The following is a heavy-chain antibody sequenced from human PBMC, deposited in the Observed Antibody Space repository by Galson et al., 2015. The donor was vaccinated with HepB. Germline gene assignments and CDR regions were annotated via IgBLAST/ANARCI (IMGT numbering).Heavy chain of an antibody. CDR3: ARGPYSSSWSLDFDY. Sequence: SLRLSCAASGFTFSSYAMHWVRQAPGKGLEWVAVISYDGSNKYYADSVKGRFTISRDNSKNTLYLQMNSLRAEDTAVYYCARGPYSSSWSLDFDYWGQGTLVTVSS. V-gene: IGHV3-30*04. J-gene: IGHJ4*02. D-gene: IGHD6-13*01. CDR2: ISYDGSNK. CDR1: GFTFSSYA.